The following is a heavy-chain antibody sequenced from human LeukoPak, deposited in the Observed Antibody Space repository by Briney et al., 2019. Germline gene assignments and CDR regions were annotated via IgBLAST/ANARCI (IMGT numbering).Heavy chain of an antibody. J-gene: IGHJ4*02. CDR2: IIPIFGTA. CDR1: GGTFSSYA. Sequence: ASVKVSCKASGGTFSSYAISWVRQAPGQGLEWMGGIIPIFGTANYAQKFQGRVTITADKSTSTAYMELGSLRSEDTAVYYCASLAVGATQFFDYWGQGTLVTVSS. V-gene: IGHV1-69*06. CDR3: ASLAVGATQFFDY. D-gene: IGHD1-26*01.